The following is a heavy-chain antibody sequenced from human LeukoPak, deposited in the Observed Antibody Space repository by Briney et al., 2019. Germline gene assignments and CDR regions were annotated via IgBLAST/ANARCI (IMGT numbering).Heavy chain of an antibody. CDR3: ARDGGYGDPYYYYGMDV. Sequence: SETLSLTCFVSGGSIRSSDYCWSWTRQPPGKEVEWIASITYGGTTYYNPSLQSRVTISVDTSKNQFSLRLNSVTAADTAVYYCARDGGYGDPYYYYGMDVWGQGTTVTVSS. CDR1: GGSIRSSDYC. CDR2: ITYGGTT. D-gene: IGHD4-17*01. V-gene: IGHV4-39*02. J-gene: IGHJ6*02.